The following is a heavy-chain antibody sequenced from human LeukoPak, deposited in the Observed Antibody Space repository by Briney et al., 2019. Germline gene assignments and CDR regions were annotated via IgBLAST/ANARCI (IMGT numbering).Heavy chain of an antibody. CDR3: ARGPSRYYDSSGYSGYGMDV. Sequence: SETLSLTCTVSGGSISSYYWSWIRQPAGKGLEWIGRIYTSGSTNYNPSLKSRVTMSVDTSKNQFSLKLSSVTAADTAVYYCARGPSRYYDSSGYSGYGMDVWGQGTTVTVSS. CDR1: GGSISSYY. J-gene: IGHJ6*02. V-gene: IGHV4-4*07. D-gene: IGHD3-22*01. CDR2: IYTSGST.